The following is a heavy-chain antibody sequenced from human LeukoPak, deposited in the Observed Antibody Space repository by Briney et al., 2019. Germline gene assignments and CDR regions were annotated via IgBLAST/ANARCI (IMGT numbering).Heavy chain of an antibody. V-gene: IGHV3-11*04. CDR1: GFTFSDYY. CDR3: ARSSCSGGSCYEEGYYYYYYMDV. Sequence: GGSLRPSCAASGFTFSDYYMSWIRQAPGKGLEWVSYISSSGSTIYYADSVKGRFTISRDNAKNSLYLQMNSLRAEDTAVYYCARSSCSGGSCYEEGYYYYYYMDVWGKGTTVTVSS. J-gene: IGHJ6*03. CDR2: ISSSGSTI. D-gene: IGHD2-15*01.